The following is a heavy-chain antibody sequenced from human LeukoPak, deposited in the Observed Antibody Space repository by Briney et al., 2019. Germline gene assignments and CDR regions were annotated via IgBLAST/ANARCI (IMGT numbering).Heavy chain of an antibody. CDR3: ARIFLSVVASKRWFDP. J-gene: IGHJ5*02. V-gene: IGHV1-18*01. CDR1: GYTFTSYG. CDR2: ISAYNGNT. Sequence: GASVKVSCKASGYTFTSYGISWVRQAPGQGLEWMGWISAYNGNTNYAQKLQGRVTMTTDTSTSTAYMELRSLRSDDTAVYYCARIFLSVVASKRWFDPLGQGTLVTVSS. D-gene: IGHD2-15*01.